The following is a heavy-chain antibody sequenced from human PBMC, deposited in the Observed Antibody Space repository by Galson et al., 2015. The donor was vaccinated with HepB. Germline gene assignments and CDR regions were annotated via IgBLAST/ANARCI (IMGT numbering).Heavy chain of an antibody. V-gene: IGHV3-30*04. D-gene: IGHD3-22*01. Sequence: SLRLSCAASGFTFSSYAMHWVRQAPGKGLEWVAVISYDGSNKYYADSVKGRFTISRDNSKNTLYLQMNSLRAEDTAVYYCARDFHYYDSSGYYQKGVGPYGMDVWGQGTTVTASS. CDR3: ARDFHYYDSSGYYQKGVGPYGMDV. J-gene: IGHJ6*02. CDR1: GFTFSSYA. CDR2: ISYDGSNK.